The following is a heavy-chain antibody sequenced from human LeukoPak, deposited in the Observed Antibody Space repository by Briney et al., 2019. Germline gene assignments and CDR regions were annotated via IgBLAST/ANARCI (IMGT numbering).Heavy chain of an antibody. CDR2: IYYSGST. CDR1: GGSLSDYY. Sequence: PSETLSLTCTVSGGSLSDYYWTWVRQPPGKGLEWIGYIYYSGSTNYNPSLKSRLTISVDTSKTQFSLKLTSVTAADTAVYYCARGMHSIFGVATGYYYMDVWGKGTTVTVSS. J-gene: IGHJ6*03. V-gene: IGHV4-59*01. D-gene: IGHD3-3*01. CDR3: ARGMHSIFGVATGYYYMDV.